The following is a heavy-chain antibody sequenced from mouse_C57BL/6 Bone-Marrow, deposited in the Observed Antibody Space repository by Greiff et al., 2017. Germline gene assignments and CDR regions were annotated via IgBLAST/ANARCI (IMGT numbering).Heavy chain of an antibody. CDR1: GYTFTDYY. D-gene: IGHD1-1*01. Sequence: ESGAELVRPGASVKLSCKASGYTFTDYYINWVKQRPGQGLEWIARIYPGSGNTYYNEKFKGRATLTAEKSSSTAYMQLSSLTSEDSAVYFCARAPLYGSSYVSYWYFDVWGTGTTVTVSS. CDR3: ARAPLYGSSYVSYWYFDV. CDR2: IYPGSGNT. J-gene: IGHJ1*03. V-gene: IGHV1-76*01.